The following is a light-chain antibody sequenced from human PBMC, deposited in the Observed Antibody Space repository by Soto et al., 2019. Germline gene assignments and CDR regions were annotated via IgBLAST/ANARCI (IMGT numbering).Light chain of an antibody. J-gene: IGKJ1*01. CDR2: GAS. Sequence: DIQMTQFPSSLSASVGDRVTITCRASQPISTCLNWYQQKAGTAPKLLIYGASDLESGIPSRFSGSGSGTYFTLTISSLQPEDFAIYYCQQCLTTPRTFGQGNRVEI. CDR3: QQCLTTPRT. CDR1: QPISTC. V-gene: IGKV1-39*01.